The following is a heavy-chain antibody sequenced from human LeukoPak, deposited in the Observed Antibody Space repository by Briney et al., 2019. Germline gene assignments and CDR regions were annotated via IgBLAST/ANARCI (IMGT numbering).Heavy chain of an antibody. CDR1: GYTFTGYY. CDR3: ANYGSGSYYRTNAFDI. V-gene: IGHV1-69*13. D-gene: IGHD3-10*01. Sequence: ASVKVSCKASGYTFTGYYMHWVRQAPGQGLEWMGGIIPIFGTANYAQKFQGRVTITADESTSTAYMELSSLRSEDTAVYYCANYGSGSYYRTNAFDIWGQGTMVTVSS. CDR2: IIPIFGTA. J-gene: IGHJ3*02.